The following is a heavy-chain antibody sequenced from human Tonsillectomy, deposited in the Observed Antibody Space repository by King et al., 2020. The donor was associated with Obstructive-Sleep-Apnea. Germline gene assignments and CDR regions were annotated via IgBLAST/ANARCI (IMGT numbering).Heavy chain of an antibody. J-gene: IGHJ4*02. CDR3: AKVIGGMYYDSSGYFDY. CDR1: GFTFDDYA. CDR2: ISRNSGSI. V-gene: IGHV3-9*01. D-gene: IGHD3-22*01. Sequence: VQLVESGGGLVQPGRSLRLSCAASGFTFDDYAMHWVRQAPGKGLEWVSGISRNSGSIGYADSVKGRFTISRDNAKNSLYLQMNSLRAEDTALYYCAKVIGGMYYDSSGYFDYWGQGTLVTVSS.